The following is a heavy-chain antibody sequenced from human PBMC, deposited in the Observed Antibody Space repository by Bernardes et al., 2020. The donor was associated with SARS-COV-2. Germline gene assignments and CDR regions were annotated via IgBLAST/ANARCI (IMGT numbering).Heavy chain of an antibody. CDR3: ARPNMSFGVVGWFDL. CDR1: GASSSGSSFY. V-gene: IGHV4-39*01. D-gene: IGHD3-3*01. Sequence: SETLSLTCTVSGASSSGSSFYWGWIRQPPGKGLEWIGNIYSIGNTYYNPSLKSRVTISVDTSKNQSYLKLSPVPAADTAVYYCARPNMSFGVVGWFDLWGQGTQVTVSS. CDR2: IYSIGNT. J-gene: IGHJ5*02.